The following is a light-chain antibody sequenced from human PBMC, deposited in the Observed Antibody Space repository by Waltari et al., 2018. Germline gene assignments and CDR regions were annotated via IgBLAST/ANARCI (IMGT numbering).Light chain of an antibody. CDR3: AAWDDRLSGWV. J-gene: IGLJ3*02. V-gene: IGLV1-47*01. CDR1: SSHIGSDY. Sequence: QSVLTQPPSASGTPGQRVPISCSGSSSHIGSDYVYWYQQLPGPAPKLPIDRATSRRSGVPDRLSGSNSGTSASLAISGLRSEYEADYYCAAWDDRLSGWVFGGGTKLTVL. CDR2: RAT.